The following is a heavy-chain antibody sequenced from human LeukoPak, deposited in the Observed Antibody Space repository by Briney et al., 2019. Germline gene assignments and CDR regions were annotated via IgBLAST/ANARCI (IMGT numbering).Heavy chain of an antibody. Sequence: GGSLRLSCAASGFTFSNYWMTWVRQAPGKGLEWVAHINQDGSKEYYMDSVKARFTISRDNAKNSLSLQMNSLRAEDTAVYYCVRGGGVSGYDLLDYWGQGTLVTVSS. V-gene: IGHV3-7*01. CDR3: VRGGGVSGYDLLDY. CDR1: GFTFSNYW. J-gene: IGHJ4*02. D-gene: IGHD5-12*01. CDR2: INQDGSKE.